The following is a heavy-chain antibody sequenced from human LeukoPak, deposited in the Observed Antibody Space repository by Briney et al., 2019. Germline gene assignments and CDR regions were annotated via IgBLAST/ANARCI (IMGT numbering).Heavy chain of an antibody. V-gene: IGHV4-31*03. Sequence: NASETLSLTCTVSGGSISSGGYYWSWIRQHPGKGLEWIGYIYYSGSTYYNPSLKSRVTISVDTSKNQFSLKLSSVTAADTAVYYCARQGDFWSGYYHNLWFDPWGQGTLVTVSS. J-gene: IGHJ5*02. D-gene: IGHD3-3*01. CDR2: IYYSGST. CDR3: ARQGDFWSGYYHNLWFDP. CDR1: GGSISSGGYY.